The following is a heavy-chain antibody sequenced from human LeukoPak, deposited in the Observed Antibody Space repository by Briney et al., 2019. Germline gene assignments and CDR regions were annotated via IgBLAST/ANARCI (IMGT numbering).Heavy chain of an antibody. CDR3: ARGGQYMSASWFRSVYYHFDV. Sequence: SETLSLTCAVYGGSFSGYYWSWIRQPPGKGLEWVGEINYGGSTHYNPSLKSRVTISLDTSKNQFSLKVTSVTAADTAIYFCARGGQYMSASWFRSVYYHFDVWGKGTTVIVSS. V-gene: IGHV4-34*01. CDR1: GGSFSGYY. CDR2: INYGGST. J-gene: IGHJ6*03. D-gene: IGHD6-13*01.